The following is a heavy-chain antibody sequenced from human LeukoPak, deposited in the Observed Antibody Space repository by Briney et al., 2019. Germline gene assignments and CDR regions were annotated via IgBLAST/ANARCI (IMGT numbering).Heavy chain of an antibody. CDR1: SGSISPSH. J-gene: IGHJ4*02. CDR3: ARITYSGVFAF. CDR2: IYYRGST. D-gene: IGHD1-14*01. V-gene: IGHV4-59*08. Sequence: AAETEPLTCIVSSGSISPSHRIRMREPPGKGLEGLGYIYYRGSTNYNPSLKRRVPISVATSKNHFSLNLSSVTAADTAVYYCARITYSGVFAFWGQGALVTVSS.